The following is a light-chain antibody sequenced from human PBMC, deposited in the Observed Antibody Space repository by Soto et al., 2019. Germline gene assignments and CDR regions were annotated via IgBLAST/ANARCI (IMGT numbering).Light chain of an antibody. CDR1: SSDLGIYNY. CDR3: SSYTTSSTRV. V-gene: IGLV2-14*01. J-gene: IGLJ1*01. Sequence: VLTQPASVSGSPGQSIAISCSGSSSDLGIYNYVSWYQQHPGKVPKLIIFEVTNRPSGVSNRFSGSKSGNTASLTISGLQAEDEADYYCSSYTTSSTRVFGTGTRAPS. CDR2: EVT.